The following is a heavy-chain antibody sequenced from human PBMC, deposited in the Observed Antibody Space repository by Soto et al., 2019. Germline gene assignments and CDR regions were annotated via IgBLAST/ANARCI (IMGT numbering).Heavy chain of an antibody. D-gene: IGHD1-7*01. V-gene: IGHV3-33*01. J-gene: IGHJ4*01. CDR1: GFTFSTYG. CDR3: ARDNWNSY. CDR2: IWYDGSTT. Sequence: GGSLRLSCAASGFTFSTYGMHWVRQAPGKGLEWVAVIWYDGSTTRYADSVKGRFTISRDNAKNTLYLQMSSLRVEDTAVYYCARDNWNSYWGQGTLVTVSS.